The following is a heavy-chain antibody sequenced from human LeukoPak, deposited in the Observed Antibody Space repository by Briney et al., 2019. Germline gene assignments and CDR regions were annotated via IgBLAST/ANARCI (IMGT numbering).Heavy chain of an antibody. CDR2: IWYDGSNK. J-gene: IGHJ4*02. CDR3: ATDRPGGGWSFDS. D-gene: IGHD6-19*01. CDR1: GFIFNTYA. Sequence: PGGSLRLSCEASGFIFNTYAMHWVRQAPGKGLEWVTFIWYDGSNKNYADSVKGRFTISRDNSKNTLYLQMNSLRAEDTAVYYCATDRPGGGWSFDSWGQGTLVTVSS. V-gene: IGHV3-30*02.